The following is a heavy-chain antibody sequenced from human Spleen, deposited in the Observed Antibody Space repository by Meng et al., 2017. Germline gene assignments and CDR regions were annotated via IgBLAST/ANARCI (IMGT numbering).Heavy chain of an antibody. V-gene: IGHV1-18*01. CDR3: ARDRWTTVTTRTDAFDI. CDR1: GYTFTSYG. D-gene: IGHD4-11*01. CDR2: ISGYNGKT. J-gene: IGHJ3*02. Sequence: SVKVSCKASGYTFTSYGISWVREAPGQGLEWMGWISGYNGKTNYARKLQGRVTMTTDTSTRTAYMELRSLSPDDTAVYYCARDRWTTVTTRTDAFDIWGQGTVVTVSS.